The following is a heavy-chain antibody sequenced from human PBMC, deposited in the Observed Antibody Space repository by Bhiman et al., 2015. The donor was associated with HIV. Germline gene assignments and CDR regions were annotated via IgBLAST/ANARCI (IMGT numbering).Heavy chain of an antibody. Sequence: EVQLVESGGGLVQPGRSLRLSCEASGFTFDEYSMHWVRQAPGKGLEWVSSISSSNIYYADSVKGRFTISRDNAKNSLYLQMNSLRAEDTAVYYCAKIKGGNPGWERYFDLWGRGTLVTVSS. J-gene: IGHJ2*01. CDR3: AKIKGGNPGWERYFDL. CDR2: ISSSNI. V-gene: IGHV3-69-1*01. CDR1: GFTFDEYS. D-gene: IGHD4-23*01.